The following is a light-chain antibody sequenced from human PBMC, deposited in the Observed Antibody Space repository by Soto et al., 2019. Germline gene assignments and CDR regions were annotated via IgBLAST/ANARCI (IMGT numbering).Light chain of an antibody. Sequence: DIQMNQSPSTLSGSVGNRDTNTCLASQTISSWLAWYQQKPGKAPKLLIYKASTLKSGVPSRFSGSGSGTEFTLTISSLQPDDFATYYCQHYNSYSEAFGQGTKVDIK. CDR1: QTISSW. V-gene: IGKV1-5*03. CDR3: QHYNSYSEA. CDR2: KAS. J-gene: IGKJ1*01.